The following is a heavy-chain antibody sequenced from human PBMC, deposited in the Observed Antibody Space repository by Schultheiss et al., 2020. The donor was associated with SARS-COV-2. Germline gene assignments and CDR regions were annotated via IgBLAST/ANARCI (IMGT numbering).Heavy chain of an antibody. Sequence: SQTLSLTCAVYGGSFSGYYWSWIRQSPGKGLEWIGTINHSGSTNYNPSLKSRVTISVDTSKNQFSLKLSSVTAADTAVYYCASFGYDFWSGYYTPGSWGQGTLVTVSS. D-gene: IGHD3-3*01. CDR1: GGSFSGYY. V-gene: IGHV4-34*01. J-gene: IGHJ5*02. CDR3: ASFGYDFWSGYYTPGS. CDR2: INHSGST.